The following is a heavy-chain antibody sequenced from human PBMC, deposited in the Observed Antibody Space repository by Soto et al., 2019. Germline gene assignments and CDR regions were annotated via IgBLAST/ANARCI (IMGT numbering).Heavy chain of an antibody. CDR2: IIPIFGTA. Sequence: ASVKVSCKASGGTFSSYAISWVRQAPGQGFEWMGGIIPIFGTANYAQKFQGRVTITADKSTSTAYMELSSLRSEDTAVYYCARGVPWNIVVVPADDAFDIWGQGTMVTVSS. J-gene: IGHJ3*02. V-gene: IGHV1-69*06. CDR3: ARGVPWNIVVVPADDAFDI. D-gene: IGHD2-2*01. CDR1: GGTFSSYA.